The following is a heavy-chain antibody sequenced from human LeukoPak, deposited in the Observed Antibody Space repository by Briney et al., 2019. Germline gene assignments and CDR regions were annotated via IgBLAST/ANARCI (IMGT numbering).Heavy chain of an antibody. J-gene: IGHJ5*02. CDR2: IYHSGST. CDR1: GGSISSYY. CDR3: ARSPPSGSFYCSSTSCYFGANWFDP. D-gene: IGHD2-2*01. Sequence: SETLSLTCTVSGGSISSYYWSWIRQPPGKGLEWIGYIYHSGSTYYNPSLKSRVTISVDRSKNQFSLKLSSVTAADTAVYYCARSPPSGSFYCSSTSCYFGANWFDPWGQGTLVTVSS. V-gene: IGHV4-59*12.